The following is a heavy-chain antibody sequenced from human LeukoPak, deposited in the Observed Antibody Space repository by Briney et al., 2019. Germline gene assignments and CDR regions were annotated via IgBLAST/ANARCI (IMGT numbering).Heavy chain of an antibody. V-gene: IGHV3-30-3*01. J-gene: IGHJ4*02. CDR3: ARFNY. CDR2: ISYDGSNK. CDR1: GFTFSSYA. Sequence: GGSLRLSCAASGFTFSSYAMHWVRQAPGKGPEWVAVISYDGSNKYYADSVKGRFTISRDNSKNTLYLQMNSLRAEDTAVYYCARFNYWGQGTLVTVSS.